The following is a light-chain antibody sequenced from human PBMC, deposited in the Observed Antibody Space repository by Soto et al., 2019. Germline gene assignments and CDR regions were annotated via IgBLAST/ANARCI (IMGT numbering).Light chain of an antibody. CDR1: QSISSW. V-gene: IGKV1-5*03. CDR2: KAS. Sequence: DIQMTQSPSTLSASVGDRVTITCRASQSISSWLAWYQQKPGKAPKLLIYKASSLESGVPSRFSGSGSGTEFTLTISGLQPGDFATYFCQQYSSYSTFGQGTKVEIK. J-gene: IGKJ1*01. CDR3: QQYSSYST.